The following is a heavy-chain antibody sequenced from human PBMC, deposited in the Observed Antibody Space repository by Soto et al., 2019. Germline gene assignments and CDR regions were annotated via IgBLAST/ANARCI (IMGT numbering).Heavy chain of an antibody. J-gene: IGHJ3*02. V-gene: IGHV3-33*01. D-gene: IGHD3-16*02. CDR2: IGYDGSNK. CDR1: GLTFSSYG. Sequence: QVQLVESGGGVVQPGRSLRLSCAASGLTFSSYGMHWVRQAPGKGLEWVAVIGYDGSNKYYADSVKGRFTISRDNSKKPLYLQMNSLRAEDTAVYYCVRDIESCFDIWGQGTMVTVSS. CDR3: VRDIESCFDI.